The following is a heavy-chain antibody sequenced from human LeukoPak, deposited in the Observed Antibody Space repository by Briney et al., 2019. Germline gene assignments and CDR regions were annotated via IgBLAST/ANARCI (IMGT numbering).Heavy chain of an antibody. V-gene: IGHV5-51*01. CDR2: IYPGDSDT. J-gene: IGHJ6*03. CDR1: GYSFTSYW. Sequence: GESLKISCKGSGYSFTSYWIGWVRQMPGKGLEWMGIIYPGDSDTRYSPSFQGQVTISADKSISTAYLQWSSLKASDTATYYCARHIRYYGSGSYSDYYYYMDVWGKGTTVTVSS. CDR3: ARHIRYYGSGSYSDYYYYMDV. D-gene: IGHD3-10*01.